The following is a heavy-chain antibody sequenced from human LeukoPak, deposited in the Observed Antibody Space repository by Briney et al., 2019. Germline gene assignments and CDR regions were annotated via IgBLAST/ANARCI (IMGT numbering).Heavy chain of an antibody. Sequence: SETLSLTCAVYGGSFSGYYWSWIRQPPGKGLEWIGEINHSGSTNYNPSLKSRVTISVDTSKNQFSLKLSSVTAADTAVYYCARRDAVGATPFDYWGQGTLVTVSS. D-gene: IGHD1-26*01. J-gene: IGHJ4*02. V-gene: IGHV4-34*01. CDR3: ARRDAVGATPFDY. CDR2: INHSGST. CDR1: GGSFSGYY.